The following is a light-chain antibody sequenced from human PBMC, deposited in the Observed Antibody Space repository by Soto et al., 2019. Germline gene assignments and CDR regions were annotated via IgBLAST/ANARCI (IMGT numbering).Light chain of an antibody. V-gene: IGKV1-27*01. Sequence: DLQMTPSPSSQSASAGDRDNLTLPASQGISNYLAWYQQKPGRVPKLLIYAASTLQSGVPSRFSGSGSGTDFTLTISSLQPEDVATYYCQKYNSAPRTFGQGTKVDIK. CDR2: AAS. J-gene: IGKJ1*01. CDR1: QGISNY. CDR3: QKYNSAPRT.